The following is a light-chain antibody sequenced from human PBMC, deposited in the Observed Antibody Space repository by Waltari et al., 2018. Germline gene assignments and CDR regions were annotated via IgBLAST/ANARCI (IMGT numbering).Light chain of an antibody. J-gene: IGLJ1*01. CDR2: YDR. Sequence: SYVLTQPPSVSVAPGATATITCGGDKIGTYSVPSYQQKAGRAPVLVVFYDRDRPSGIPDRFSGSNSGNTATLTISRVEAGDEARYYCHVWHPHVDPGVFGTGTEVTVL. V-gene: IGLV3-21*04. CDR3: HVWHPHVDPGV. CDR1: KIGTYS.